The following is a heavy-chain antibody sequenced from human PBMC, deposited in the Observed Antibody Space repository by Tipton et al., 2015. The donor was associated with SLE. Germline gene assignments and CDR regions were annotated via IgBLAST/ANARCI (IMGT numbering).Heavy chain of an antibody. J-gene: IGHJ2*01. D-gene: IGHD7-27*01. CDR1: GDTIDGNTYF. CDR2: ISYSGAT. V-gene: IGHV4-39*07. Sequence: TLSLTCTVSGDTIDGNTYFWDWIRQPPGKGLMLIGSISYSGATSYNPSLKSRVTISVDTSKNQFSLSLISVTAADTAVHYCARLTPWGYDYWGRGNLVAVSS. CDR3: ARLTPWGYDY.